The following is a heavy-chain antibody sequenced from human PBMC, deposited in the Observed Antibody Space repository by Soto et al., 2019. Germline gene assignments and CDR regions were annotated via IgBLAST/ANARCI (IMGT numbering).Heavy chain of an antibody. CDR2: IIPIFGTA. CDR3: ARDAPLGGYSYGYGFGWFDP. Sequence: ASVKVSCKASGGTFSSYAISWVRQAPGQGLEWMGGIIPIFGTANYAQKFQGRVTITADKSTSTAYMELSSLRSEDTAVYYCARDAPLGGYSYGYGFGWFDPWGQGTLVTVSS. J-gene: IGHJ5*02. CDR1: GGTFSSYA. V-gene: IGHV1-69*06. D-gene: IGHD5-18*01.